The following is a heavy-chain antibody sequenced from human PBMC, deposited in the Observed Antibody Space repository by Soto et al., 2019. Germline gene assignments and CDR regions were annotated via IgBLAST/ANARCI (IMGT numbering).Heavy chain of an antibody. Sequence: GGSLRLSCAASGFTVSSNYMSWVRQAPGKGLEWVSVIYSGGSTYYADSVKGRFTISRDNSKNTLYLQMNSLRAEDTAVYYCAKELSGWYLSVYNWFDPWGQGTLVTVSS. D-gene: IGHD6-19*01. CDR1: GFTVSSNY. CDR3: AKELSGWYLSVYNWFDP. CDR2: IYSGGST. V-gene: IGHV3-53*01. J-gene: IGHJ5*02.